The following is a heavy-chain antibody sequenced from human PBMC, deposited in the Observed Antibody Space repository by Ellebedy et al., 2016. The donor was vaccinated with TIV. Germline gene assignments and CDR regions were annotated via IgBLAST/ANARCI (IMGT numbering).Heavy chain of an antibody. D-gene: IGHD6-19*01. CDR1: GFTFSNYA. CDR2: ISYDGSDK. V-gene: IGHV3-30*01. CDR3: ARDWEQWLLQGGLDV. J-gene: IGHJ6*02. Sequence: PGGSLRLSCAASGFTFSNYAMHWLRQAPGKGLEWAAIISYDGSDKYYADSVKGRFTISRDNSKNTLYLQMISLRVEDTAVYYCARDWEQWLLQGGLDVWGQGTTVTVSS.